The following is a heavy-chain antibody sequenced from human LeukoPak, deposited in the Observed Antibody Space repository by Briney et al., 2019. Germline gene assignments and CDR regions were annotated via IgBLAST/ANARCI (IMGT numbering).Heavy chain of an antibody. CDR1: GGSISSYY. V-gene: IGHV4-59*08. D-gene: IGHD2-15*01. CDR3: ARVVASTSIDS. J-gene: IGHJ4*02. CDR2: IYHSGST. Sequence: SETLSLTCTVSGGSISSYYWSWIRQPPGKGLEWIGCIYHSGSTKYNPSLKSRVTLSVDPSKNRFSLKLTSVAAADTAIYYCARVVASTSIDSWGQGTLVTVSS.